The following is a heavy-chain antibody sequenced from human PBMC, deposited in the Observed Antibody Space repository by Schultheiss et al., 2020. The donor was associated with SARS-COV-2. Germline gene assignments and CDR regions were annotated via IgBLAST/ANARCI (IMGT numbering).Heavy chain of an antibody. Sequence: SQTLSLTCAVYGGSFSDHYWSWIRQHPGKGLEWIGYIYYSGSTNYNPSLKSRVTISVDTSKNQFSLKLSSVTAADTAVYYCARGRLGNWFDPWGQGTLVTVSS. V-gene: IGHV4-59*11. CDR2: IYYSGST. J-gene: IGHJ5*02. D-gene: IGHD3-16*01. CDR1: GGSFSDHY. CDR3: ARGRLGNWFDP.